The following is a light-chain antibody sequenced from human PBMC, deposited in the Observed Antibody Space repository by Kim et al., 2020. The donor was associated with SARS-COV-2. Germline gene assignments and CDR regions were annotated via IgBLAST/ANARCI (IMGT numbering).Light chain of an antibody. Sequence: QSVPTQPPSASGTPGQRVTISCSGSSSNIGINVVNWYQQLPGTAPKLLIYDSNQRPTGVPDRFSGSKSGTSASLAISGLQSEDEADYFCATWDDSLTGFVLGTGTKVTVL. CDR1: SSNIGINV. CDR3: ATWDDSLTGFV. CDR2: DSN. J-gene: IGLJ1*01. V-gene: IGLV1-44*01.